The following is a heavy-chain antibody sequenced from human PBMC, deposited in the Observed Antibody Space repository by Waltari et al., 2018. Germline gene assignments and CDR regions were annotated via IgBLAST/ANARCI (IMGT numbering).Heavy chain of an antibody. D-gene: IGHD2-21*02. CDR2: ISYEGGNT. CDR3: ARDWGRICGVDCKCPDY. CDR1: GFVYSSHA. V-gene: IGHV3-30-3*01. Sequence: QAQLVESGGGVVQPGRSLGLSCEASGFVYSSHAMHWVRQAPGLGLEWVEVISYEGGNTYYSDSVKGRFTISRDNSKNSLYLQMNSLRAEDTAVYFCARDWGRICGVDCKCPDYWGQGTLVTVSS. J-gene: IGHJ4*02.